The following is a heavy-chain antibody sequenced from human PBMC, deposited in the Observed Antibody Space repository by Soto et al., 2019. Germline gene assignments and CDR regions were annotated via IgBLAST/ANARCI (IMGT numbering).Heavy chain of an antibody. CDR2: ISGSGGST. J-gene: IGHJ3*02. D-gene: IGHD1-1*01. CDR3: AKDVQDISPYRDI. Sequence: GGSLRLSCAASGFTFSSYAMSWVRQAPGKGLEWVSAISGSGGSTYYADSVKGRFTISGDNSKNTLYLQMNSLRAEDTVVYYCAKDVQDISPYRDIWGQGTMVTVSS. CDR1: GFTFSSYA. V-gene: IGHV3-23*01.